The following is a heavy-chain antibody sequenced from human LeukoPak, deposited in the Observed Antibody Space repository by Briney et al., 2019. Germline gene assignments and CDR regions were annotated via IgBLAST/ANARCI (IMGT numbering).Heavy chain of an antibody. CDR1: GGSISSSSYY. Sequence: SETLSLTCTVSGGSISSSSYYWGWIRQPPGKGLEWIGSIYYSGSTYYNPSLKSRVTISVDTSKNQFSLKLSSVTAADTAEYYCARGYCSSTSCYVAVGFSLDWFDPWGQGTLVTVSS. CDR3: ARGYCSSTSCYVAVGFSLDWFDP. D-gene: IGHD2-2*01. V-gene: IGHV4-39*01. J-gene: IGHJ5*02. CDR2: IYYSGST.